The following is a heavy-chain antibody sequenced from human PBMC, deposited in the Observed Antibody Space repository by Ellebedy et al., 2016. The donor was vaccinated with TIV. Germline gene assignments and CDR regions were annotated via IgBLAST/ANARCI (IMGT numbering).Heavy chain of an antibody. CDR2: IYPGDSNA. J-gene: IGHJ4*02. CDR1: GYSFTSYW. D-gene: IGHD2/OR15-2a*01. V-gene: IGHV5-51*01. CDR3: ARLVSVSTHNFDY. Sequence: KVSCKASGYSFTSYWIGWVRQMPGKGLEWMGGIYPGDSNAKDSPSFQGQVTISGDKSIRTAYLQLSSLKASDTAMYYCARLVSVSTHNFDYWGQGTLVTVSS.